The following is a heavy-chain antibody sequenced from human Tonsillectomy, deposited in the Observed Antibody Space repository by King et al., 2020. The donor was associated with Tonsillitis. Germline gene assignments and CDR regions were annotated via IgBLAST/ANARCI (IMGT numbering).Heavy chain of an antibody. CDR1: GFTFSSYG. CDR3: AKPIKYCSGGSCSFDY. D-gene: IGHD2-15*01. CDR2: IRHDGSNK. J-gene: IGHJ4*02. V-gene: IGHV3-30*02. Sequence: VQLVESGGGVVQPGGSLRLSCAASGFTFSSYGMHWVRQAPGKWLEWVAFIRHDGSNKYYADSVKGRFTISRDNSKNTVNLHMKSLRAEDTAVYYCAKPIKYCSGGSCSFDYWGQGTLVTVSS.